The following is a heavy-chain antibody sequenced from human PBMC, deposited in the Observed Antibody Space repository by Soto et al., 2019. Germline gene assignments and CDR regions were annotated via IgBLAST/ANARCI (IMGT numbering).Heavy chain of an antibody. CDR1: GGSISIRGYY. Sequence: SEPRCLTCTVSGGSISIRGYYCSWSRQFPGKCLEWIGYISYSDSTDYNPSLKSRVTISADTSKNQFSLKLSSVTAADTAVYYCAGGNDYAKIGYWGQGAQVTVSS. CDR2: ISYSDST. D-gene: IGHD4-17*01. V-gene: IGHV4-31*03. J-gene: IGHJ4*02. CDR3: AGGNDYAKIGY.